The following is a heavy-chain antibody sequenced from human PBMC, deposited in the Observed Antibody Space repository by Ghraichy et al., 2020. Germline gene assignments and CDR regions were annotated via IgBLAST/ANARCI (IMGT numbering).Heavy chain of an antibody. J-gene: IGHJ3*02. D-gene: IGHD3-16*01. CDR3: ARDGLGRGMSFDI. Sequence: SETLSLTCTVSGGSISSYYWSLIRQPPGKGLEWIGYIYYTGSTNYNPSLKSRVTMSVDTSKNQLSLHLTSVTAADTAVYYCARDGLGRGMSFDIWGQGTVVTVSS. V-gene: IGHV4-59*01. CDR1: GGSISSYY. CDR2: IYYTGST.